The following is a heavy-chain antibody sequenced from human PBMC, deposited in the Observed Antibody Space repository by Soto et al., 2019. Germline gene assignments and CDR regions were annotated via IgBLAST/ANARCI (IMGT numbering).Heavy chain of an antibody. Sequence: TRSLSCPVSGASISSGDYYWSWIRQPPGKGLEWIGYIYYSWSTYYNPSLKSRVTISVDTSKNQFSLKLSSVTAADTAVYYCATVFGGLGYCSGGRCYPFDPWGQGTLVTVYS. CDR1: GASISSGDYY. CDR2: IYYSWST. D-gene: IGHD2-15*01. CDR3: ATVFGGLGYCSGGRCYPFDP. J-gene: IGHJ5*02. V-gene: IGHV4-30-4*01.